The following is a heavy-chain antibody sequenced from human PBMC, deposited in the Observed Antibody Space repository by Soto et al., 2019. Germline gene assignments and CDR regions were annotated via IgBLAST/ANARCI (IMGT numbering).Heavy chain of an antibody. CDR1: GFTFSSYS. CDR3: ARDAYDSSGYYIYFDY. Sequence: EVQLVESGGGLVQTGGSLRLSCAASGFTFSSYSMNWVRQAPGKGREWVSYISSSSRTIYYADSVKGRFTISRDNAKNALYLQMNGLRVEDRAVYYCARDAYDSSGYYIYFDYWGQGTLVTVSS. J-gene: IGHJ4*02. CDR2: ISSSSRTI. V-gene: IGHV3-48*01. D-gene: IGHD3-22*01.